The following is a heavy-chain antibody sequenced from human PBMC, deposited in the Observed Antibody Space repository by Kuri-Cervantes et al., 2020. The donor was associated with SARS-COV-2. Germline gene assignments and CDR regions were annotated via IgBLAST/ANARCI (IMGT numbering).Heavy chain of an antibody. D-gene: IGHD5-18*01. Sequence: SETLSLTCTVSGGSISSYNWNWIRQPPGKGLEWIGYISYSGSTLYIPSLKSRVTISIDTSKKQFSLKLSSVTAADTAVYYCARDRSYGDQQGFDPWGQGTLVTVSS. CDR1: GGSISSYN. CDR2: ISYSGST. CDR3: ARDRSYGDQQGFDP. J-gene: IGHJ5*02. V-gene: IGHV4-59*01.